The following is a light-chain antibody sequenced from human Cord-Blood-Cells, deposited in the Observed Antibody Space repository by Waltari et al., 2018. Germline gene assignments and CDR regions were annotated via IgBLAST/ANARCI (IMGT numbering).Light chain of an antibody. CDR1: SLRSYY. CDR2: GKD. CDR3: DSGDSSVSHLV. Sequence: SSQLTQHSAVSVALGQNVRITSQGDSLRSYYASWYQQKPGQAPVLVIYGKDNRPSGIPDRFAGSSSGNPASLTITGAQAEDEADYYGDSGDSSVSHLVFGGGTKLTVL. V-gene: IGLV3-19*01. J-gene: IGLJ2*01.